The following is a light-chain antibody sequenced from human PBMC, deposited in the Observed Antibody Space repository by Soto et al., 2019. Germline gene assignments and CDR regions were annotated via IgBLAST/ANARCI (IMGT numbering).Light chain of an antibody. CDR2: KAY. J-gene: IGKJ1*01. CDR3: QQYNSYWT. CDR1: QSISSW. Sequence: DIQMTQSPSTLSASVGDRVTITCRASQSISSWLAWYQQKPGKASKLLIYKAYSLESGVPSRFSGSGSGTEFTLTISSLQPDDFATYYRQQYNSYWTFGQGTKVELK. V-gene: IGKV1-5*03.